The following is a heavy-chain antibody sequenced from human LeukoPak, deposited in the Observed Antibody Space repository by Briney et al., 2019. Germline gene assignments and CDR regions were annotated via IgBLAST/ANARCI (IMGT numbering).Heavy chain of an antibody. CDR1: GFTFSTYW. V-gene: IGHV3-7*01. D-gene: IGHD3-16*01. CDR2: MSPDGGGK. J-gene: IGHJ4*02. CDR3: VRDEKKRGGDY. Sequence: SGGSLRLSCAASGFTFSTYWMSWVRQSPGKGLEWVANMSPDGGGKYYADSVRGRFTISRDNAKNSFYLQMNSLRVEDTAVYYCVRDEKKRGGDYWGQGTLVTVST.